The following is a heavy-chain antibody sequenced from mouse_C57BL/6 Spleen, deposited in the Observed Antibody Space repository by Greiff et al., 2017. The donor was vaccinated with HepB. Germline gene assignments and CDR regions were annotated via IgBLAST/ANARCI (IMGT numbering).Heavy chain of an antibody. Sequence: VQLQQSGAELVKPGASVKLSCKASGYTFTEYPIHWVKQRSGQGLEWIGWFYPGSGSIKYNEKFKDKATLTADKSSSTVYMGLSRLTSEDSAVYFYARHENYYDSLDYWGQGTTLTVSS. CDR3: ARHENYYDSLDY. J-gene: IGHJ2*01. CDR1: GYTFTEYP. CDR2: FYPGSGSI. D-gene: IGHD2-4*01. V-gene: IGHV1-62-2*01.